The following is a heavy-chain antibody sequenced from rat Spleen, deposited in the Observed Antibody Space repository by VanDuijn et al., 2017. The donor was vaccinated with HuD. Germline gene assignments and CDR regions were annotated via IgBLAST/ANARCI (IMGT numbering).Heavy chain of an antibody. D-gene: IGHD4-6*01. V-gene: IGHV5-29*01. CDR3: ARHWGY. Sequence: EVQLVESGGGLVQPGRSLKLSCAASGFTFSDYGMAWVRQGPTKGLEWVATISYGDRSGHSSTYYRDSVKGRFTVSRDNAKSTLSLQMDSLRSEDTATYFCARHWGYWGQGVMVTVSS. CDR1: GFTFSDYG. J-gene: IGHJ2*01. CDR2: ISYGDRSGHSST.